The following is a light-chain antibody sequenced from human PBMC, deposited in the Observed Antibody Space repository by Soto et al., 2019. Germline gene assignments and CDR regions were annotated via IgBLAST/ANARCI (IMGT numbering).Light chain of an antibody. Sequence: QSVLTQPPSASGSPGQSVTITCSGTSSDVGEENYVSWYQQHPGKVPKLILYEVSKRPSGVPDRFSGSKSGTSASLAITGLQAEDESNYYCQSYDTRLSDLVFGGGTKLTVL. CDR2: EVS. CDR1: SSDVGEENY. J-gene: IGLJ2*01. CDR3: QSYDTRLSDLV. V-gene: IGLV2-8*01.